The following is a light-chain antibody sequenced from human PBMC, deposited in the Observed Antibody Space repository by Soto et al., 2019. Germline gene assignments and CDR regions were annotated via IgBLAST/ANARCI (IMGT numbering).Light chain of an antibody. Sequence: DIQMTQSPSTLSASVGDRVTITCRASQGLSGWLAWYQQKPGKAPNLLIYKTSSLESGVPSRFSGSGSGTEFTLTIRSLQPDDFATYYCLQYNSLYTFGQGTKVDIK. CDR3: LQYNSLYT. J-gene: IGKJ2*01. CDR2: KTS. V-gene: IGKV1-5*03. CDR1: QGLSGW.